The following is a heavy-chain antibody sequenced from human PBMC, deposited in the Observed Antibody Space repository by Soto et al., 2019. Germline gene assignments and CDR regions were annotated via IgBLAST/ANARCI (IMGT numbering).Heavy chain of an antibody. J-gene: IGHJ4*02. CDR3: ARANTGDDDEFDY. Sequence: SXKGSFKASGYSXRVDYIGLGRKTPGQGLEWMGWINPNSGGTDYPKKFQGRVTMTRDSSITTAYIELSILRSDDTAVYYCARANTGDDDEFDYSGQGIPGTLS. CDR1: GYSXRVDY. D-gene: IGHD5-12*01. V-gene: IGHV1-2*02. CDR2: INPNSGGT.